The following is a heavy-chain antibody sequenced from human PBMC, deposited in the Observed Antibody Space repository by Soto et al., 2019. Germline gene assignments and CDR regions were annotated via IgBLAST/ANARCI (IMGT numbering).Heavy chain of an antibody. D-gene: IGHD2-2*01. J-gene: IGHJ3*02. V-gene: IGHV3-53*01. CDR3: ARDIACSSSSCQGDNFDI. Sequence: QLVASGGGLIQPGESLTLSCEASGFSVTNNYMYWVRQAPGKWLEWVSLIYSGGGTHYADFVNGRFIISRDNSKNTLHLQMDKLRAEDTAIYYCARDIACSSSSCQGDNFDIWGRGTLVTVSP. CDR1: GFSVTNNY. CDR2: IYSGGGT.